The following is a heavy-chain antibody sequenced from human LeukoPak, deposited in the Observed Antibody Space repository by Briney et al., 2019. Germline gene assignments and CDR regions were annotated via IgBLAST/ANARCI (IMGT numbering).Heavy chain of an antibody. CDR3: ARGKGYYDSSGYYRPYYYYGMDV. J-gene: IGHJ6*02. D-gene: IGHD3-22*01. CDR2: INHSGST. CDR1: GGSFSGYY. Sequence: SETLSLTCAVYGGSFSGYYWSWIRQPPGKGLEWIGEINHSGSTNYNPSLKSRVTISVDTSKNQFSLKLSSVTAADTAVYYCARGKGYYDSSGYYRPYYYYGMDVWGQETTVTVSS. V-gene: IGHV4-34*01.